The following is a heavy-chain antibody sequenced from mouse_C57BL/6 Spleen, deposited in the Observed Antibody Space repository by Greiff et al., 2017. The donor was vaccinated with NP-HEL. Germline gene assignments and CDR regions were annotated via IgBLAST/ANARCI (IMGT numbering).Heavy chain of an antibody. CDR3: ARRIYYGSSPFAY. V-gene: IGHV1-64*01. CDR2: IHPNSGST. J-gene: IGHJ3*01. CDR1: GYTFTSYW. Sequence: VQLQQPGAELVKPGASVKLSCKASGYTFTSYWMHWVKQRPGQGLEWIGMIHPNSGSTNYNEKFKSKATLTVDKSSSTAYMQLSSLTSEDSAVYYCARRIYYGSSPFAYWGQGTLVTVSA. D-gene: IGHD1-1*01.